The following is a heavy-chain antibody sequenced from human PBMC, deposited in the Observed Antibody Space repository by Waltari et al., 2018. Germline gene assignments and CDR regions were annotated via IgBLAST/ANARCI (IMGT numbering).Heavy chain of an antibody. V-gene: IGHV4-4*02. J-gene: IGHJ6*02. CDR2: IYHSGRT. Sequence: QVQLQESGPGLVKPSGTLSLTCAVSGGSISSSNWWSWVRQPPGKGLEWIGEIYHSGRTNYNPSLKSRVTISVDKSKNQFSLKLSSVTAADTAVYYCARSQVRGVIIFDYYYGMDVWGQGTTVTVSS. D-gene: IGHD3-10*01. CDR3: ARSQVRGVIIFDYYYGMDV. CDR1: GGSISSSNW.